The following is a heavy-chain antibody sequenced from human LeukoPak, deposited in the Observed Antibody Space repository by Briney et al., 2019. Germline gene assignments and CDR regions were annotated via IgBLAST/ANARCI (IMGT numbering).Heavy chain of an antibody. CDR3: AREYSGYGDFDY. J-gene: IGHJ4*02. D-gene: IGHD5-12*01. CDR1: GVTFSGYS. CDR2: ISTSSSYI. Sequence: GGSLRLSCAASGVTFSGYSMNWVRRAPGMGLERVSSISTSSSYIYYADSVKGRFTISRDNAKNSLYLQMNSLRAEDTAVYYCAREYSGYGDFDYWGQGTLVTVSS. V-gene: IGHV3-21*01.